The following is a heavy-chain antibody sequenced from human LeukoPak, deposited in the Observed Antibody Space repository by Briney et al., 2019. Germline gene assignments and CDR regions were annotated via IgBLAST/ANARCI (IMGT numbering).Heavy chain of an antibody. J-gene: IGHJ5*02. CDR1: GGSISSGSYY. Sequence: SQTLSLTCTVSGGSISSGSYYWSWIRQPAGKGLEWIGRIYTSGSTNYNPSLKSRVTISVDTSKNQFSLKLSSVTAADTAVYYCARGYRDRPGYCSSTSCYKGGFDPWGQGTLVTVSS. D-gene: IGHD2-2*02. CDR3: ARGYRDRPGYCSSTSCYKGGFDP. CDR2: IYTSGST. V-gene: IGHV4-61*02.